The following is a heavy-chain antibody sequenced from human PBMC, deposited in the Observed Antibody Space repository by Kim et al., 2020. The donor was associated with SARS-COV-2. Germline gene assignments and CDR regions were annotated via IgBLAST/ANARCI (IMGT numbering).Heavy chain of an antibody. J-gene: IGHJ6*02. CDR1: GGTFSSYA. CDR2: IIPIFGTA. CDR3: GGNPSWDYYYGMDV. D-gene: IGHD2-15*01. Sequence: SVKVSCKASGGTFSSYAISWVRQAPGQGLEWMGGIIPIFGTANYAQKFQGRVTITADESTSTAYMELSSLRSEDTAVYYCGGNPSWDYYYGMDVWGQGTTVTVSS. V-gene: IGHV1-69*13.